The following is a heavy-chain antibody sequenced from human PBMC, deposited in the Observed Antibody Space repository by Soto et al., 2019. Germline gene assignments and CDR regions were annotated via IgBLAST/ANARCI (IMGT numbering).Heavy chain of an antibody. CDR2: ISYDGTNK. D-gene: IGHD3-10*01. J-gene: IGHJ4*02. CDR1: GFPFTSYG. Sequence: QVQLVDSGGGVVQPGRSLRLSCAASGFPFTSYGMHWVREGPGKGLEWLAVISYDGTNKFYADSVKGRFTISRDNSKNTLYLQMNSLSPEDTALYDCVGGQFYFDSRGQGTLVIVSS. CDR3: VGGQFYFDS. V-gene: IGHV3-30*03.